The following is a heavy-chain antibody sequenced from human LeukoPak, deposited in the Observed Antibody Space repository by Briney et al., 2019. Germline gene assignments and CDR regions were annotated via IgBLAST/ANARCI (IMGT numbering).Heavy chain of an antibody. D-gene: IGHD3-3*01. J-gene: IGHJ4*02. CDR1: GFTFSSYR. CDR3: ARVGGSGYSLYYFDY. CDR2: INQDGSEK. Sequence: PGGYLRLSCAASGFTFSSYRMSWVRQAPGKGLEWVANINQDGSEKYHVDSVKGRFTISRDNAKNSLYLQMNSLRAEDTAVYYCARVGGSGYSLYYFDYWGQGTLVTVSS. V-gene: IGHV3-7*01.